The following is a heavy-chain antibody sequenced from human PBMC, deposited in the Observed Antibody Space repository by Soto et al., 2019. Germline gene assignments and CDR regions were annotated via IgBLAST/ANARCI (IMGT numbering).Heavy chain of an antibody. Sequence: ASVKVSCKASGYTFGRCGSSWVRQAPGQGLEWMGWISGYKGDTNYAQKFQDRVSMTIDTSTGTAYMELRSLTSDDTAIYYCAKNGQPPYYYYGLDVWGQGTKVTVSS. CDR3: AKNGQPPYYYYGLDV. CDR2: ISGYKGDT. V-gene: IGHV1-18*01. CDR1: GYTFGRCG. D-gene: IGHD2-8*01. J-gene: IGHJ6*02.